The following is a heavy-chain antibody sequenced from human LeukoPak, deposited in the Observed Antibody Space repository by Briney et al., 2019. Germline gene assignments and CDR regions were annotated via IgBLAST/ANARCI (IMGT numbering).Heavy chain of an antibody. V-gene: IGHV4-61*02. CDR1: GGSISSGSYY. CDR2: IYTSGST. CDR3: ASSDSSSSFDY. Sequence: PSQTLSLTCTVSGGSISSGSYYWSWIRQPAGKGLEWIGRIYTSGSTNYNPSLKSRVTISVDTFKNQFSLKLSSVTAADTAVYYCASSDSSSSFDYWGQGTLVTVSS. J-gene: IGHJ4*02. D-gene: IGHD6-13*01.